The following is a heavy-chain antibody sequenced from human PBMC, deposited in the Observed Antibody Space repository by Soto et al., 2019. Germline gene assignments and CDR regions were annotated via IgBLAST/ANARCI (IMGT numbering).Heavy chain of an antibody. D-gene: IGHD4-17*01. CDR2: TYYRSKWYH. CDR3: ARDALRGNDAFDI. V-gene: IGHV6-1*01. Sequence: PSQTLSLTCAISGDSVSRNIAAWNLIRQSPSRGLEWLGRTYYRSKWYHDYAVSVKSRITINPDTSKNQFSLQLNSVTPEVTAVYYCARDALRGNDAFDIWGQGTMVTVSS. CDR1: GDSVSRNIAA. J-gene: IGHJ3*02.